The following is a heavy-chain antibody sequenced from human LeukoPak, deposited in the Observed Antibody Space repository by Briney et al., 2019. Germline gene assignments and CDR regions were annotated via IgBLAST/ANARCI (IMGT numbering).Heavy chain of an antibody. CDR3: ARARWQLVGTGGYYYYMDV. V-gene: IGHV1-69*13. D-gene: IGHD6-6*01. J-gene: IGHJ6*03. CDR2: IIPIFGTA. Sequence: GASVKVSCKASGGTFSSYAISWVRQAPGQGLEWMGGIIPIFGTANYAQKFQGRVTITADESTSTAYMELSSLRSEDTAVYYCARARWQLVGTGGYYYYMDVWGKGTTVTVSS. CDR1: GGTFSSYA.